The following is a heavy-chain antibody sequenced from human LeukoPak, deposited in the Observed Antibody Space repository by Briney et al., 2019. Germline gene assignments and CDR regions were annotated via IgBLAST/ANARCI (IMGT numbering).Heavy chain of an antibody. V-gene: IGHV2-70*13. J-gene: IGHJ4*02. CDR2: IDWDADT. CDR1: GFSLSTSGMC. CDR3: TRTSSGSYHVHY. D-gene: IGHD1-26*01. Sequence: SGPALIKPTQALTLTCTFSGFSLSTSGMCVSWIRQPPGKALEWLALIDWDADTYYSTSLKTRLTISKDTSKNQVVLTMTNMDPVDTATYYCTRTSSGSYHVHYWGQGTLVTVSS.